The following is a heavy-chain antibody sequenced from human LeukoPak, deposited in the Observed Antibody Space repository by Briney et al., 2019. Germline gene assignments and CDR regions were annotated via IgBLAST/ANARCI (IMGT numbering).Heavy chain of an antibody. D-gene: IGHD4-4*01. CDR3: ARISNYHFDY. J-gene: IGHJ4*02. V-gene: IGHV3-48*02. Sequence: PGGSLRLSCAASGFTFLAYDMGWVRQAPGKGLEWISYISSDSGTIYHADSVKGQFTISRDNAKNSLYLQLNSLRDEDTAVYYCARISNYHFDYWGQGTLVTVSS. CDR1: GFTFLAYD. CDR2: ISSDSGTI.